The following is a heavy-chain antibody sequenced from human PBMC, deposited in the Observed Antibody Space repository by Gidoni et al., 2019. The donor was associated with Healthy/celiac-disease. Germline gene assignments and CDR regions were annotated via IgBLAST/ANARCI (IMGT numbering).Heavy chain of an antibody. J-gene: IGHJ4*02. Sequence: EVQLVESGGGLVQPGRSLSISCTASGFTFGDYAMSWFRQAPGKGLEWVGFIRSKAYGGTTEYAASVKGRFTISRDDSKSIAYLQMNSLKTEDTAVYYCTSLWDYNGYCSGGSCFRDYWGQGTLVTVSS. CDR3: TSLWDYNGYCSGGSCFRDY. CDR2: IRSKAYGGTT. CDR1: GFTFGDYA. V-gene: IGHV3-49*03. D-gene: IGHD2-15*01.